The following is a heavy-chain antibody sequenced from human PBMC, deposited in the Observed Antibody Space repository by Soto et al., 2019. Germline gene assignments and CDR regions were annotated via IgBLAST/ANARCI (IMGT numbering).Heavy chain of an antibody. Sequence: GGSLRLSCAASGFTFSSYAMSWVRQAPGKGLEWVSAISGSGGSTYYADSVKGRFTISRDNSKNTLYLQMNSLRAEDTAIYYCAKARSGWPGYSGYDYGWFDPWGQGTLVTVSS. CDR2: ISGSGGST. CDR1: GFTFSSYA. V-gene: IGHV3-23*01. J-gene: IGHJ5*02. D-gene: IGHD5-12*01. CDR3: AKARSGWPGYSGYDYGWFDP.